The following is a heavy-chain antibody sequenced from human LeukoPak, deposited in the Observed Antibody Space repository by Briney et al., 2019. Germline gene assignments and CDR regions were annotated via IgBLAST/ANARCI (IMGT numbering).Heavy chain of an antibody. CDR1: GFTFSSYA. V-gene: IGHV3-64D*06. J-gene: IGHJ3*02. Sequence: GGSLRLSCSASGFTFSSYAMHWVRQAPGKGLEYVSAISSNGGSTYHADSVKGRFTISRDNSKNTLYLQMSSLRAEDTAVYYCVKAGGHDAFDIWGQGTMVTVSS. CDR3: VKAGGHDAFDI. CDR2: ISSNGGST. D-gene: IGHD2-15*01.